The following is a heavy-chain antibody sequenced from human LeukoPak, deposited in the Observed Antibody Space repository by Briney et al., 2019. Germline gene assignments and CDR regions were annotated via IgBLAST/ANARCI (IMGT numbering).Heavy chain of an antibody. CDR3: AKDNEYSSSWYFGDY. CDR2: ISGSGGST. Sequence: ETLSLTCAVYGGSFSGYYWSWVRQAPGKGLEWVSAISGSGGSTYYADSVKGRFTISRDNSKNTLYLQMNSLRAEDTAVYYCAKDNEYSSSWYFGDYWGQGTLVTVSS. J-gene: IGHJ4*02. CDR1: GGSFSGYY. D-gene: IGHD6-13*01. V-gene: IGHV3-23*01.